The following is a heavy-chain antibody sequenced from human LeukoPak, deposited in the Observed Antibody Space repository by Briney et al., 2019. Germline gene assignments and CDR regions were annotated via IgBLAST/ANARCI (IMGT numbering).Heavy chain of an antibody. V-gene: IGHV1-69*13. CDR1: GGTFSSYA. J-gene: IGHJ4*02. CDR3: ATYYDSSGFLDY. Sequence: SVKVSCKASGGTFSSYAISWVRQAPGQGLEWMGGIIPIFGTANYAQKFQGRVTITADESTSTAYMGLSSLRSEDTAVYYCATYYDSSGFLDYWGQGTLVTVSS. CDR2: IIPIFGTA. D-gene: IGHD3-22*01.